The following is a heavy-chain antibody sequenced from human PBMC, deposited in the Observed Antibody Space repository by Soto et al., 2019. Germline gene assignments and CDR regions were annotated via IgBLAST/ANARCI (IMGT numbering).Heavy chain of an antibody. V-gene: IGHV3-23*01. CDR2: ISGSGGST. CDR3: AKKKGILTFVPSDY. J-gene: IGHJ4*02. Sequence: GGSLRLSCAASGFTFSSYAMSWVRQAPGKGLEWVSAISGSGGSTYYADSVKGRFTISRDNSKNTLYLQMNSLRAEDTAVYYCAKKKGILTFVPSDYWGQGTLVTVSS. D-gene: IGHD3-9*01. CDR1: GFTFSSYA.